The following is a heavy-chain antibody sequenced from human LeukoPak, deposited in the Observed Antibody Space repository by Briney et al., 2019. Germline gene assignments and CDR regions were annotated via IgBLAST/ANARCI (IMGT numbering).Heavy chain of an antibody. Sequence: GGSLRLSCAASGFTFSSYAMSWVRQAPGKGLEWVAFIWPDGSKTYYADSVRGRFTISRDNSKNTLHLEMNTVRAEDTALYYCAKISSSSEPDFDYWGQGTLVTVS. V-gene: IGHV3-30*02. CDR1: GFTFSSYA. J-gene: IGHJ4*02. CDR2: IWPDGSKT. D-gene: IGHD1-14*01. CDR3: AKISSSSEPDFDY.